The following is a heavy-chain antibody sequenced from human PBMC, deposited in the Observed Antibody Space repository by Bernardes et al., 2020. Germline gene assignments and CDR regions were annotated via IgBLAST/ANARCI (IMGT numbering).Heavy chain of an antibody. J-gene: IGHJ5*02. V-gene: IGHV4-59*08. CDR2: IYYSGST. Sequence: SETLSLTCTVSGGSISTDYWSWIRQPPGKGLEWIGYIYYSGSTSYSPSLKSRVTISVDTSKNQFSLKLSSVTAADTAVYYCARKYYDFWSGYYRWFDPWGQGTLVTVSS. D-gene: IGHD3-3*01. CDR1: GGSISTDY. CDR3: ARKYYDFWSGYYRWFDP.